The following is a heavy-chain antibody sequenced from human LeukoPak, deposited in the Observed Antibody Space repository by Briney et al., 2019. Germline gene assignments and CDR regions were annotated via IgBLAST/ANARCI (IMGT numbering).Heavy chain of an antibody. Sequence: ASVKVSCKASGYTFTGYYMHWVRQAPGQGLEWMGWISAYNGNTNYAQKLQGRVTMTTDTSTRTAYMELRSLRSDDTAVYYCARGPGGRSGYHPLEDYYYYYYMDVWGKGTTVTVSS. V-gene: IGHV1-18*04. CDR3: ARGPGGRSGYHPLEDYYYYYYMDV. CDR1: GYTFTGYY. D-gene: IGHD3-22*01. J-gene: IGHJ6*03. CDR2: ISAYNGNT.